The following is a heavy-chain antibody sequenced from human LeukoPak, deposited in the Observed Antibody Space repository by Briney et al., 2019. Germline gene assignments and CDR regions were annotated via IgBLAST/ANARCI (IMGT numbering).Heavy chain of an antibody. J-gene: IGHJ6*02. CDR2: ISYDGSNK. CDR3: ATIPSHWGSPRRYYGMDV. CDR1: GFTFSSYA. Sequence: GRSLRLSCAASGFTFSSYAMHWVRQAPGKGLEWVAVISYDGSNKYYADSVKGRFTISRDNSKNTLYLQMNSLRAEDTAVYYCATIPSHWGSPRRYYGMDVWGQGTTVTVSS. D-gene: IGHD7-27*01. V-gene: IGHV3-30-3*02.